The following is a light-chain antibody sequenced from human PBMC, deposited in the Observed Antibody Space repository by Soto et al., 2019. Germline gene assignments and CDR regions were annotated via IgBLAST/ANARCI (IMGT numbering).Light chain of an antibody. CDR3: QQSYSTPIT. J-gene: IGKJ5*01. CDR1: QSISSW. Sequence: MTQSPATLSVSPGERATLSCRASQSISSWLAWYQQKPGRAPKLLIYDASSLQSGVPSRFSGSGSGTGFTLTISSLQPEDFATYYCQQSYSTPITFGQGTRLEIK. CDR2: DAS. V-gene: IGKV1-39*01.